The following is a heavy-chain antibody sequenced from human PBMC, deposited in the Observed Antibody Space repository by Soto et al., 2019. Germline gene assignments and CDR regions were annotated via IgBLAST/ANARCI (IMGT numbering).Heavy chain of an antibody. CDR2: IYGSGNT. Sequence: TLGLGCSLSGHSPSRGHYSSNGFPQSPGKGLEWIGYIYGSGNTFYNPSLRSRVTISVDRSKNQFSLKLTSVTAADTAVYYCARWGRDTYGMDVWGQGTTVTVSS. CDR1: GHSPSRGHYS. J-gene: IGHJ6*01. V-gene: IGHV4-30-2*06. D-gene: IGHD3-16*01. CDR3: ARWGRDTYGMDV.